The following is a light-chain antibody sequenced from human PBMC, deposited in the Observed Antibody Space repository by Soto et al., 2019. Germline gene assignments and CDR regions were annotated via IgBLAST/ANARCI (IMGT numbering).Light chain of an antibody. V-gene: IGKV3-20*01. CDR2: GVS. J-gene: IGKJ4*01. Sequence: EIVLTQSPGTLSLSPGERATLSCRASQSVSNSHLAWHQQKPGQAPRLLIVGVSSRAAGIPDRFSGSGSGTDFTLTISRLEPEDYAVYYCQQYDRSPLTFGGGTKVEIK. CDR3: QQYDRSPLT. CDR1: QSVSNSH.